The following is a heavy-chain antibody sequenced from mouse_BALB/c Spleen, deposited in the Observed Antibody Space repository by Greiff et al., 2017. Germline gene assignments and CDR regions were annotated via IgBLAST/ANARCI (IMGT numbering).Heavy chain of an antibody. CDR3: ARRGNDYAMDY. D-gene: IGHD2-1*01. CDR2: ISSGGSYT. Sequence: EVQGVESGGGLVKPGGSLKLSCAASGFTFSSYAMSWVRQSPEKRLEWVAEISSGGSYTYYPDTVTGRFTISRDNAKNTLYLEMSSLRSEDTAMYYCARRGNDYAMDYWGQGTSVTVSS. CDR1: GFTFSSYA. V-gene: IGHV5-9-4*01. J-gene: IGHJ4*01.